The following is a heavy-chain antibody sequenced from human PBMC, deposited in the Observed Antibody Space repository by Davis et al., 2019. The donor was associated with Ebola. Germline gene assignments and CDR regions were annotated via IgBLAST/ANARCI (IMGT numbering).Heavy chain of an antibody. V-gene: IGHV1-18*01. CDR2: IDAYNGNT. CDR1: GYTFTTYG. CDR3: ARDARGSRLTVDY. D-gene: IGHD3-10*01. Sequence: AASVKVSCKASGYTFTTYGISWVRQAPGQGLEWMGWIDAYNGNTNYAQKYQGRVTMTTDTSTSTAYMELRSLRSDDTAVYYCARDARGSRLTVDYWGQGTLVTVSS. J-gene: IGHJ4*02.